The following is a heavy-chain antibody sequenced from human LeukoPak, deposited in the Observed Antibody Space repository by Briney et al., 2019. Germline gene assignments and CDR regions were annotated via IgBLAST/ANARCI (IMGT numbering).Heavy chain of an antibody. V-gene: IGHV3-7*01. CDR1: GFTFSSYA. CDR3: ARDYWRSIDH. CDR2: VNEDGSAK. D-gene: IGHD1-1*01. Sequence: GGSLRLSCAASGFTFSSYAMSWVRQAPGKGLESVAIVNEDGSAKYYLDSVKSRFTISRDNARNSLYLEMNSLRAEDTAVYYCARDYWRSIDHWGQGTLVTVSS. J-gene: IGHJ4*02.